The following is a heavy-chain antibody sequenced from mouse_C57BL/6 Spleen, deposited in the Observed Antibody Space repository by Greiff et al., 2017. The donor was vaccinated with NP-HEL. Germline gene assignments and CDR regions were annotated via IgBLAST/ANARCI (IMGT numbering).Heavy chain of an antibody. J-gene: IGHJ4*01. CDR2: ISSGGSYT. CDR3: ARQDGYYDAMDY. Sequence: EVKLVEPGGDLVKPGGSLKLSCAASGFTFSSYGMSWVRQTPDKRLEWVATISSGGSYTYYPDSVKGRFTISRDNAKNTLYLQMSSLKSEDTAMYYCARQDGYYDAMDYWGQGTSVTVSS. V-gene: IGHV5-6*02. D-gene: IGHD2-3*01. CDR1: GFTFSSYG.